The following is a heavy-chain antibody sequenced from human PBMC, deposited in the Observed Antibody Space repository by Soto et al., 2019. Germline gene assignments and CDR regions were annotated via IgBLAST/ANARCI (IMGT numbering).Heavy chain of an antibody. CDR1: GYTFTSYD. D-gene: IGHD3-10*01. V-gene: IGHV1-8*01. Sequence: QVQLVQSGAEVKKPGASVKVSCKASGYTFTSYDINWVRQATGQGLEWMGWMNPNSGNTGYAQKFQGRVIMTRNTSISTAYMELSSLRSEDTAVYYCARSNMVRGNINFDYWGQGTLVTVSS. CDR2: MNPNSGNT. J-gene: IGHJ4*02. CDR3: ARSNMVRGNINFDY.